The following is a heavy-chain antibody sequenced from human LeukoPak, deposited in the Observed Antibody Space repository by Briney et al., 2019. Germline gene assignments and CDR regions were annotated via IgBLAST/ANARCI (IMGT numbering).Heavy chain of an antibody. CDR1: GYSFTSYW. CDR2: IYPGDSDT. Sequence: GESLKISCKGSGYSFTSYWIGWVRQMPGKGLEWMGIIYPGDSDTRYSPSFQGRVTISADKSISTAYLQWSSLKASDTAMYYCARLPAAILGGYYYYMDVWGKGTTVTVSS. V-gene: IGHV5-51*01. J-gene: IGHJ6*03. CDR3: ARLPAAILGGYYYYMDV. D-gene: IGHD2-2*02.